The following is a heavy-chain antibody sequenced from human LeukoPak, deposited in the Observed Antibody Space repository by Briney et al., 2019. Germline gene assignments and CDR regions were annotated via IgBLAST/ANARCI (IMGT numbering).Heavy chain of an antibody. CDR1: GFTFSSYS. Sequence: PGGSLRLSCAASGFTFSSYSMTWVRQAPGKGLEWVSSISSSSYIYYADSVKGRFTISRDNAKNSLYLQMNSLRAEDTAVYYCARGEATVVTPNFDYWGQGTLVTVSS. V-gene: IGHV3-21*01. CDR2: ISSSSYI. D-gene: IGHD4-17*01. CDR3: ARGEATVVTPNFDY. J-gene: IGHJ4*02.